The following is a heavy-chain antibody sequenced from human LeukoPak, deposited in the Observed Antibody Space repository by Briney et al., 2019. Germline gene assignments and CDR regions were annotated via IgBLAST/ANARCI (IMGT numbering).Heavy chain of an antibody. CDR3: ARIMRVDYGTYYFDY. CDR2: ARNRGNGYTT. V-gene: IGHV3-72*01. J-gene: IGHJ4*02. CDR1: GLTFSDHY. D-gene: IGHD4/OR15-4a*01. Sequence: GGSLRLSCAASGLTFSDHYIDWVRQAPGKGLEWVGRARNRGNGYTTQYAVSVKGRFTFSRDDSENTVYLQMNSLKTEDTAVYFCARIMRVDYGTYYFDYWGQGTLVTVSS.